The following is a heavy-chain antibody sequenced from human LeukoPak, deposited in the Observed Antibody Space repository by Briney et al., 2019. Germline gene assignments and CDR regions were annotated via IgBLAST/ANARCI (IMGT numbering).Heavy chain of an antibody. CDR1: GFTFSNYW. V-gene: IGHV3-7*04. Sequence: GGPLRLSCAASGFTFSNYWMTWVRQPPGKGLEWVANIKEDGSAKYYVASVKGRFTISRDNAKNSLYLQMNSLTAEDTAVYFCARGEAWFDSWGQGTLVTISS. CDR3: ARGEAWFDS. J-gene: IGHJ5*01. CDR2: IKEDGSAK.